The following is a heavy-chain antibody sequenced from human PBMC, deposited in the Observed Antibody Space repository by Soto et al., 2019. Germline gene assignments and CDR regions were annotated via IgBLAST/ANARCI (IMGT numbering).Heavy chain of an antibody. CDR1: GITFNTHA. CDR2: ITASGDST. CDR3: AKGTNYYGIFDY. V-gene: IGHV3-23*01. Sequence: GGSLRLSCAASGITFNTHAMSWVRQAPGKGLEWVSTITASGDSTYHADSVKGRFTISRDNSKNTLYLQMDSLRAEDTAVYYCAKGTNYYGIFDYWGQGTLVTVSS. J-gene: IGHJ4*02. D-gene: IGHD3-10*01.